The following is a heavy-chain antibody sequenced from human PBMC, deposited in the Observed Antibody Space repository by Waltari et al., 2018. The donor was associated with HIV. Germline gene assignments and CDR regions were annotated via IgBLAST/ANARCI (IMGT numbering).Heavy chain of an antibody. CDR1: GASISSGGYY. CDR3: ARRRDYDNSGHYYYFDY. Sequence: QVQLQESGPGLVKPSQTLSLTFTVSGASISSGGYYWSGNRQHPGKGLEWIGYIYYSGRTYYNPSLKSRVTISVDTSKNQFSLKMTSVTAADTAVYYCARRRDYDNSGHYYYFDYWGQGALVTVSS. J-gene: IGHJ4*02. CDR2: IYYSGRT. D-gene: IGHD3-22*01. V-gene: IGHV4-31*03.